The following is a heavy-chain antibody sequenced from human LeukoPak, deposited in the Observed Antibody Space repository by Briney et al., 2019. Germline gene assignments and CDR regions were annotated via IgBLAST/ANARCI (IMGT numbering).Heavy chain of an antibody. Sequence: SETLSLTCAVSGYSISSGNYWGWIRQPPGKGLEWIGSISDGGSADYNPSLRSRVTISVDTSKNQLSLKLTSVTAADTAVYYRATSDRGSVFGVVISFWGQGTLVTVSS. CDR2: ISDGGSA. J-gene: IGHJ4*02. CDR3: ATSDRGSVFGVVISF. D-gene: IGHD3-3*01. V-gene: IGHV4-38-2*01. CDR1: GYSISSGNY.